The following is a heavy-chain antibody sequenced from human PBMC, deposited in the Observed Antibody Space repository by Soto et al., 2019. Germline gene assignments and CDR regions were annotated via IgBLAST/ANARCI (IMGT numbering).Heavy chain of an antibody. V-gene: IGHV3-30*04. CDR2: ASQEGRNK. Sequence: QVQLVKSGGGVFRLGRSRRLSGPPLGITSRNFVFPWAPKAPGKGRGGVAVASQEGRNKYKKDSVKGRFTISRDVSNKILHLQMDSLRVEDTAIYYCAAERWSDSTVYRNDNGMDVWGQGATVTVSS. D-gene: IGHD2-15*01. CDR3: AAERWSDSTVYRNDNGMDV. CDR1: GITSRNFV. J-gene: IGHJ6*02.